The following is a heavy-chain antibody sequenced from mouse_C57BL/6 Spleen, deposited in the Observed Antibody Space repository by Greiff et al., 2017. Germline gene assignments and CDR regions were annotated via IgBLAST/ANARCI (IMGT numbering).Heavy chain of an antibody. V-gene: IGHV1-55*01. CDR1: GYTFTSYW. Sequence: VQLQQPGAELVKPGASVKMSCKASGYTFTSYWITWVKQRPGQGLEWIGDIYPGSGSTNYNEKFKSKATLTVDTSSSTAYMQLSSLTSEDSAVYYCARTDHYYGSSYEDYWGQGTTLTVSS. CDR2: IYPGSGST. D-gene: IGHD1-1*01. J-gene: IGHJ2*01. CDR3: ARTDHYYGSSYEDY.